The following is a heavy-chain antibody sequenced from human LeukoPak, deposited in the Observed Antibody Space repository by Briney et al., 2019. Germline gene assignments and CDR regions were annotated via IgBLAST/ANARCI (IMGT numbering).Heavy chain of an antibody. CDR1: GFTFSSYE. J-gene: IGHJ3*01. Sequence: GGSLRLSCAASGFTFSSYEMNWVRRAQGKGLEWISYIDISGSATHYADSVKGRFTISRDNAESSLYLQMNNLRAEDTATYYCARDSGTDYDPARSAFDVWGPGTKVTVSS. V-gene: IGHV3-48*03. CDR2: IDISGSAT. CDR3: ARDSGTDYDPARSAFDV. D-gene: IGHD4-17*01.